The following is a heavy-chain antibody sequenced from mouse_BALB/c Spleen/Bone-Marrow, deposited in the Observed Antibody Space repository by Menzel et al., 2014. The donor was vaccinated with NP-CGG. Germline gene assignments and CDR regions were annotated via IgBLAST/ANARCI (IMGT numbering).Heavy chain of an antibody. CDR1: GFSLTSYG. J-gene: IGHJ3*01. CDR2: IWAGGSA. V-gene: IGHV2-9*02. Sequence: QVQLKESGPGPVAPSQSLSITCTVSGFSLTSYGVHWVRQPPGKGLEWLGVIWAGGSANYNSALMSRLSISKDNSKSQVFLKMNSLQTDDTAMYYCARDLYYDYDEGFAYWGQGTLVTVSA. CDR3: ARDLYYDYDEGFAY. D-gene: IGHD2-4*01.